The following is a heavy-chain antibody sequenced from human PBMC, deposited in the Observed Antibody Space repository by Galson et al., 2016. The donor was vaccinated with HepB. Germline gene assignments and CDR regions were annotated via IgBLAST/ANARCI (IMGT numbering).Heavy chain of an antibody. CDR1: GFTFSTYW. V-gene: IGHV3-7*03. CDR3: ARGPGRGETEKPLGYYHYGMDV. CDR2: IKEDGSEK. J-gene: IGHJ6*02. D-gene: IGHD1-14*01. Sequence: SLRLSCAASGFTFSTYWMTWVRQAPGKGLEWVANIKEDGSEKYFEDSVKGRFTISTDNAKNSLYLQMNSLRVEDTAVYYCARGPGRGETEKPLGYYHYGMDVWGQGTTVTVSS.